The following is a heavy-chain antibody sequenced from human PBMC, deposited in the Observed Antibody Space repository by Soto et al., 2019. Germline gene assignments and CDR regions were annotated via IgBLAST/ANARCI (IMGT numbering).Heavy chain of an antibody. V-gene: IGHV3-21*01. CDR2: ISSSSSYI. J-gene: IGHJ3*02. D-gene: IGHD6-19*01. CDR3: ARGGSGWASGAFDI. Sequence: EVQLVESGGGLVKPGGSLRLSCAASGFTFSSYSMNWVRQAPGKGLEWVSSISSSSSYIYYADSVKGRFTISRDNAKNSLYLQMNSLRAEDTAVYYCARGGSGWASGAFDIWGQGTMVTVSS. CDR1: GFTFSSYS.